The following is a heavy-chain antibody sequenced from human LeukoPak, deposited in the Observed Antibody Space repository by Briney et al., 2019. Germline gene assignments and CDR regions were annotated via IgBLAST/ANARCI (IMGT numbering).Heavy chain of an antibody. J-gene: IGHJ6*03. V-gene: IGHV3-23*01. CDR1: GFTFSSYA. D-gene: IGHD2-2*02. CDR2: ISGSGGST. CDR3: AESPDIVVVPAAIRSYYYYYMDV. Sequence: GGSLRLSCAASGFTFSSYAMSWVRQAPGKGLEWVSAISGSGGSTYYADSVKGRFTISRDNSKNTPYLQMNSLRAEDTAVYYCAESPDIVVVPAAIRSYYYYYMDVWGKGTTVTVSS.